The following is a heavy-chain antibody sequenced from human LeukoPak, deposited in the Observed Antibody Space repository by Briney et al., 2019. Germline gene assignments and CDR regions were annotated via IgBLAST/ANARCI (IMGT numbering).Heavy chain of an antibody. V-gene: IGHV3-74*01. Sequence: GGSLRLSCAASGFTFSSYWMHWVRQAPGKGLVWVSRINSDGSSTSYADSVKGRFTISRDNAKNTLYLQMNSLRAEDTAVYYCAREVLRRPYFDYWGQGTLVTVSS. CDR3: AREVLRRPYFDY. CDR1: GFTFSSYW. J-gene: IGHJ4*02. D-gene: IGHD2/OR15-2a*01. CDR2: INSDGSST.